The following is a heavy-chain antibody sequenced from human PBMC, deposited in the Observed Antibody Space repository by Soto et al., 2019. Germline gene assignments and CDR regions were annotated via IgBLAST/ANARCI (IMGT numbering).Heavy chain of an antibody. CDR1: GFIFSHAC. Sequence: EVQLVESGGDLVKPGGSLRLSCAASGFIFSHACFHWVRQPPGKGLELVGRVKNNGGATDYAASVKGRFTISRDNSKHTVSLQMSRLRTEDMAISHLAADLGPAYDSNKWCDPWGQGPLVTVSS. CDR2: VKNNGGAT. CDR3: AADLGPAYDSNKWCDP. J-gene: IGHJ5*02. D-gene: IGHD2-21*01. V-gene: IGHV3-15*07.